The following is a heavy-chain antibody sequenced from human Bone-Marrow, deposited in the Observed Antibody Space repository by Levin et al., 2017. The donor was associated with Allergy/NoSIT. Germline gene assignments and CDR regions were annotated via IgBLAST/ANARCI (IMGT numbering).Heavy chain of an antibody. Sequence: GESLKISCKASGYTFTSYAMNWVRQAPGQGLEWMGWINTNTGNPTYAQGFTGRFVFSLDTSVSTAYLQISSLKAEDTAVYYCARVDSSGWSYPLFDYWGQGTLVTVSS. CDR3: ARVDSSGWSYPLFDY. D-gene: IGHD6-19*01. CDR2: INTNTGNP. V-gene: IGHV7-4-1*02. J-gene: IGHJ4*02. CDR1: GYTFTSYA.